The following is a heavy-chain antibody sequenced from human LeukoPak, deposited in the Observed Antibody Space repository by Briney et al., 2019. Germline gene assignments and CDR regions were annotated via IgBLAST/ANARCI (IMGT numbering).Heavy chain of an antibody. V-gene: IGHV3-48*04. D-gene: IGHD3-3*01. J-gene: IGHJ4*02. Sequence: GGSLRLSCAASGFTFSSYSMNWVRQAPGKGLEWVSYISSSSSTIYYADSVKGRFTISRDNAKNSLYLQMNSLRAEDTAVYYCARGGRFFVVPRGFSDYWGQGTLVTVSS. CDR1: GFTFSSYS. CDR2: ISSSSSTI. CDR3: ARGGRFFVVPRGFSDY.